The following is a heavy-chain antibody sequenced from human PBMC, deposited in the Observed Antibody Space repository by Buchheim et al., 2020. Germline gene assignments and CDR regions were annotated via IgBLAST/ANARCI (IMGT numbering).Heavy chain of an antibody. V-gene: IGHV3-74*01. CDR3: VRDMNGLEDY. D-gene: IGHD1-1*01. CDR2: INNQGSTT. Sequence: EVQLVESGGGLVQPGGSLRLSCAASGFTLIGYWMHWVRQAPGKGLVWVSRINNQGSTTNYADSVQGRFTISRDNAKNALYLQMNSLRAEDTAIYYCVRDMNGLEDYWGQGTL. CDR1: GFTLIGYW. J-gene: IGHJ4*02.